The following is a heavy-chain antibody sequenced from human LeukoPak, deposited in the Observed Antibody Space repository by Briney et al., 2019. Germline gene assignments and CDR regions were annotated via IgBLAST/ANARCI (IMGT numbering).Heavy chain of an antibody. Sequence: SETLPLTCSVSGASIRDYYWTWIRQSPGKGLEWIGYLHYSGSTSYNPSLKSRVTTSVDVSKNQFSLKLTSVTAEDTAIYYCARGYWFDLWGQGTRVTVSS. CDR1: GASIRDYY. J-gene: IGHJ5*02. V-gene: IGHV4-59*08. CDR2: LHYSGST. CDR3: ARGYWFDL.